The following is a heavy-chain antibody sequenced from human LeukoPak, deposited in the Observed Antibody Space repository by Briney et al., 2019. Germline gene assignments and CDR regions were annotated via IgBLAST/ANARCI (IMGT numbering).Heavy chain of an antibody. CDR3: ARENYFGY. CDR2: IKQDGSEK. V-gene: IGHV3-7*01. J-gene: IGHJ4*02. Sequence: PGGSLRLSCAASRFTFSSYWMGWVRQAPGKGLEWVANIKQDGSEKYYVDSVKGRFTISRDNAKNSVYLQMNSLRAEDTAVYYCARENYFGYWGQGTLVTVSS. CDR1: RFTFSSYW.